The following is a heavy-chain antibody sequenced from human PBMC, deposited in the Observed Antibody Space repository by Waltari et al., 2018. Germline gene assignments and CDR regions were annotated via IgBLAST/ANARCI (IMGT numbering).Heavy chain of an antibody. CDR2: IIPIFGTA. J-gene: IGHJ4*02. CDR3: ARRADGSGSYYFYFDY. CDR1: GGTHRSYA. V-gene: IGHV1-69*05. Sequence: QVQLVQSGAEVKKPGSSVKVLCKASGGTHRSYAHRWRRADPGQGLEWMGGIIPIFGTANYAQKFQGRVTITTDESTSTAYMELSSLRSEDTAVNYCARRADGSGSYYFYFDYWGQGTLVTVSS. D-gene: IGHD3-10*01.